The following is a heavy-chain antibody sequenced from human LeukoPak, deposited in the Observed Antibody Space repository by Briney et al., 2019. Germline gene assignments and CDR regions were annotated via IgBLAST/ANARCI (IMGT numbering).Heavy chain of an antibody. CDR2: ISGRGGNT. D-gene: IGHD6-13*01. CDR1: GFTFSSYA. J-gene: IGHJ4*02. V-gene: IGHV3-23*01. CDR3: AKGQASWYLTSAHFDY. Sequence: GGSLRLSCTASGFTFSSYAMSWVRQAPGKGLEWVSAISGRGGNTYYADSVKGRFTISRDNSKNTLYLQMNSLRAEDTAVYYCAKGQASWYLTSAHFDYWGQGTLVTVSS.